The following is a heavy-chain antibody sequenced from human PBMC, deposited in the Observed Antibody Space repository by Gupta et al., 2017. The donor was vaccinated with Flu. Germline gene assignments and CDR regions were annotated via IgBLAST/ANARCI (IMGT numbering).Heavy chain of an antibody. J-gene: IGHJ4*02. CDR1: FSNWN. Sequence: FSNWNLNGARQAPGKRLELDYYRNSNRGTIYYADSVRGRFTISRDNAKNALYLQMNSLRVEDTAVDGGARGGVTIYGVAEWGKGTRVTVSS. CDR2: RNSNRGTI. CDR3: ARGGVTIYGVAE. D-gene: IGHD3-3*01. V-gene: IGHV3-48*04.